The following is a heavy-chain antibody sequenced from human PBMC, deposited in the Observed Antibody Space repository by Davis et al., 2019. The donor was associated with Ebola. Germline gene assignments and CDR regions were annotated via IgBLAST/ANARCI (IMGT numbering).Heavy chain of an antibody. Sequence: ASVKVSCKASGYTFTSYDINWVRQATGQGLEWMGWMNPNSGNTGYARKLQGRVTMTRNTSISTASMELSSLRSEDTAVYYCARVVVLDYYYGMDVWGQGTTVTVSS. D-gene: IGHD2-15*01. J-gene: IGHJ6*02. CDR1: GYTFTSYD. V-gene: IGHV1-8*01. CDR2: MNPNSGNT. CDR3: ARVVVLDYYYGMDV.